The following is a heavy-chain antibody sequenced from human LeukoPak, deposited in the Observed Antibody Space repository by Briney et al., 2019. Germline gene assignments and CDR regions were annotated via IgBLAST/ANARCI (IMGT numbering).Heavy chain of an antibody. CDR2: LNPNSGNT. CDR1: GYNFTSYD. CDR3: ARGLRNVDFWSGYDIDY. Sequence: ASVKVSCKASGYNFTSYDINWVRQATGQGLEWMGWLNPNSGNTGYAQKFQGRVTMTRNTSISTAYMELSSLRSEDTAVYYCARGLRNVDFWSGYDIDYWGPGILVTVSS. J-gene: IGHJ4*02. D-gene: IGHD3-3*01. V-gene: IGHV1-8*01.